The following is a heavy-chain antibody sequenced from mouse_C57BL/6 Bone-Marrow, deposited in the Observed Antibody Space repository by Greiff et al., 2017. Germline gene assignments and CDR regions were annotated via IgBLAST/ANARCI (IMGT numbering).Heavy chain of an antibody. Sequence: VQLQQSGAELVRPGASVTLSCKASGYTFTDYEMHWVKQTPVHGLEWIGAIDPENGGTAYNQKFKGKAILTADKSSSTAYMELRSLTSEDSAVYYCTRDYYGSSWFAYWGQGTLVTVSA. J-gene: IGHJ3*01. D-gene: IGHD1-1*01. CDR3: TRDYYGSSWFAY. CDR1: GYTFTDYE. CDR2: IDPENGGT. V-gene: IGHV1-15*01.